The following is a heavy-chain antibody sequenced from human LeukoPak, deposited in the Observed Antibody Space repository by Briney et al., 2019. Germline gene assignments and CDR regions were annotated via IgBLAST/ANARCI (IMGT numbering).Heavy chain of an antibody. D-gene: IGHD5-24*01. CDR1: GGSISSGGYH. V-gene: IGHV4-31*03. J-gene: IGHJ4*02. Sequence: SQTLSLTCTVSGGSISSGGYHWSWIRQHPGKGLEWIGYIYYSGTTSYNPSLKSRVTISVDTSKNQFSLKLSSVTAADTAVYYCARGDGYNEGYFDYWGQGTLVTVSS. CDR2: IYYSGTT. CDR3: ARGDGYNEGYFDY.